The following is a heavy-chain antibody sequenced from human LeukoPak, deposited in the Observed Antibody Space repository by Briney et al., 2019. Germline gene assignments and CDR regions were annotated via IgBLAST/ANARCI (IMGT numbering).Heavy chain of an antibody. CDR3: ARGGYCSSTSCYVLD. CDR1: GFTFSSYW. V-gene: IGHV3-7*01. D-gene: IGHD2-2*01. Sequence: PGGSLRLSCAASGFTFSSYWMNSVRQAPGKGLEWVANIKQDGSEKYYVDSVKGRFTISRDNAKNSLYLQMNSLRAEDTAVYYCARGGYCSSTSCYVLDWGQGTLVTVSS. CDR2: IKQDGSEK. J-gene: IGHJ4*02.